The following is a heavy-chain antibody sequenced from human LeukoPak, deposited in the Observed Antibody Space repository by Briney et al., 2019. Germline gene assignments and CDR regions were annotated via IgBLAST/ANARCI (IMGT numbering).Heavy chain of an antibody. Sequence: STETLSLTCIASGGSISNFYWSWIRQSAGRGLEWIGRIYTSGTTNHNPSLKSRVTMSLDTSKNQFSLRLSSVTAADTAIYFCARGFASSWYYFDYWGQGTLVTVSS. D-gene: IGHD6-13*01. J-gene: IGHJ4*02. CDR3: ARGFASSWYYFDY. CDR1: GGSISNFY. V-gene: IGHV4-4*07. CDR2: IYTSGTT.